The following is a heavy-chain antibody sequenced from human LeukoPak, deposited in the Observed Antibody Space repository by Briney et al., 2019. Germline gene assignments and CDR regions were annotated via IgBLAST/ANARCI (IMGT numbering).Heavy chain of an antibody. CDR1: GYTFTSNY. CDR3: ARDQEGFDY. Sequence: ASVKVSCKASGYTFTSNYIHWVRQAPGQGLEWMGMNYPRDGSTSYAQKFQGRVTVIRDTSTSTVHMELSGLRSEDTAVYYCARDQEGFDYWGQGTLVTVSS. J-gene: IGHJ4*02. CDR2: NYPRDGST. V-gene: IGHV1-46*01.